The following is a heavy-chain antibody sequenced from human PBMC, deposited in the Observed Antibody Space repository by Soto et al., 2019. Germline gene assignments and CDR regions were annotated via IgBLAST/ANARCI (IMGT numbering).Heavy chain of an antibody. CDR3: ARHHNHYYDSSGRYYFDY. V-gene: IGHV4-34*01. J-gene: IGHJ4*02. D-gene: IGHD3-22*01. CDR2: INHSGST. Sequence: PSETLSLTCAVYGGSFSGYYWSWIRQPPGKGLEWIGEINHSGSTNYNPSLKSRVTISVDTSKNQFSLKLSSVTAADTAVYYCARHHNHYYDSSGRYYFDYWGQGTLVTVSS. CDR1: GGSFSGYY.